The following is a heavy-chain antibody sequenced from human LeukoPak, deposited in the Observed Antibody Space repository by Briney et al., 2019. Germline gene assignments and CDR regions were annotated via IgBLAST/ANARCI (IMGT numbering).Heavy chain of an antibody. Sequence: GESLKISCRGSGYSFTNQWIGWGRQMPGKGLEWMGIIYPGDSDTRYSPSFQGPVTISADKSISTASLQWSSLKASDTAMYYCARLRLTASLAAVYFDNWGQGTLVTVSS. V-gene: IGHV5-51*01. CDR1: GYSFTNQW. J-gene: IGHJ4*02. CDR2: IYPGDSDT. CDR3: ARLRLTASLAAVYFDN. D-gene: IGHD2-21*02.